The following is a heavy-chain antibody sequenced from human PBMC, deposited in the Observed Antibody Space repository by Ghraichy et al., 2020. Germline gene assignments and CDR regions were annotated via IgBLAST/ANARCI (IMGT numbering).Heavy chain of an antibody. D-gene: IGHD6-13*01. Sequence: GGSLRLSCAVSGFSVSNNYMRWVRQAPGKGLEWVSLIYRGGSTSYADSVKGRFIISRDNSKNTLYLQMNSLRAEDTAVYYCARDGLGSSSWPYWGQGTLVTVSS. V-gene: IGHV3-53*01. CDR2: IYRGGST. J-gene: IGHJ4*02. CDR1: GFSVSNNY. CDR3: ARDGLGSSSWPY.